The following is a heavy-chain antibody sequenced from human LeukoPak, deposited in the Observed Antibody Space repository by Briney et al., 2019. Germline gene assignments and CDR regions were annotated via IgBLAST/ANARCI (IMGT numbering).Heavy chain of an antibody. CDR3: ARDLSSTSNWEFDY. Sequence: GASVKVSCEASGYTFTYSFIHWVRQAPGQGPEWMGRMNGNSGVTMYAQTLQDRVTMTRDTSISTAYMELSRLTSDDTAVYYCARDLSSTSNWEFDYWGQGTLVTVSS. CDR1: GYTFTYSF. J-gene: IGHJ4*02. D-gene: IGHD7-27*01. V-gene: IGHV1-2*06. CDR2: MNGNSGVT.